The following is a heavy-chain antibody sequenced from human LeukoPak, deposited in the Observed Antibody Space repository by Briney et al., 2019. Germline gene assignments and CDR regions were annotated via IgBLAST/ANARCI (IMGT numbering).Heavy chain of an antibody. CDR1: GFTFSDYY. CDR3: ARCPQGGSWYNYYYYYMDV. D-gene: IGHD6-13*01. J-gene: IGHJ6*03. V-gene: IGHV3-11*04. Sequence: GGSLRLSCAASGFTFSDYYMSWIRQAPGKGLEWVSYISSSGSTIYYADSVKGRFTISRDNAKNSLYLQMNSLRAEDTAVYYCARCPQGGSWYNYYYYYMDVWGKGTTVTVSS. CDR2: ISSSGSTI.